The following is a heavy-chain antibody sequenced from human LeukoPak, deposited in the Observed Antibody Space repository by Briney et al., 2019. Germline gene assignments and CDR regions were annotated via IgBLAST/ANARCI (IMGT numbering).Heavy chain of an antibody. V-gene: IGHV4-4*07. CDR1: GGSISSYY. J-gene: IGHJ4*02. D-gene: IGHD1-26*01. CDR3: ARERGSYFPFDY. Sequence: PSETLSLTCTVSGGSISSYYWSWIRKPAGKGLEGIGRNYTSGCTNYNPPLKSRVTMSVDPSKNQFSLKLSSVTAADTAVYYCARERGSYFPFDYWGQGTLVTVSS. CDR2: NYTSGCT.